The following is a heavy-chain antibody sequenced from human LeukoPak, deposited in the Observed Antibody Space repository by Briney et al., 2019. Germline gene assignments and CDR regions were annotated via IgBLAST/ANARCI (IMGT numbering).Heavy chain of an antibody. CDR1: GGSISTTNW. J-gene: IGHJ6*03. V-gene: IGHV4-4*02. Sequence: SGTLSLTCAVSGGSISTTNWWGWVRQPPGKGVEWIWEIYHSGRTNYNPSLKSRVTISVDKSKNQFSLKLSSVTAADTAVYYCARDRKVYDILTERTGVYYYYMDVWGKGTTVTVSS. D-gene: IGHD3-9*01. CDR3: ARDRKVYDILTERTGVYYYYMDV. CDR2: IYHSGRT.